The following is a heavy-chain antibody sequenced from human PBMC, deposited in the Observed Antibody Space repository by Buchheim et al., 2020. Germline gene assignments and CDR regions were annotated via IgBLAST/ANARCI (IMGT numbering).Heavy chain of an antibody. J-gene: IGHJ4*02. V-gene: IGHV3-23*01. CDR1: GFTFSSFA. Sequence: EVQLLESGGGLVQPGGSLRLSCAASGFTFSSFAMSWVRQAPGKGLEWVSAITASGGDVYYPDSVKGRFTISRDNSRNTLYLQMNSLRADDTAVYYCAGGSGTHNYAWNYWGQGTL. CDR2: ITASGGDV. CDR3: AGGSGTHNYAWNY. D-gene: IGHD2-2*01.